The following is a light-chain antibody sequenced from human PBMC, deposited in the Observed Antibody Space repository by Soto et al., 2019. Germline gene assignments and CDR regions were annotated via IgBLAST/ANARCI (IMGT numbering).Light chain of an antibody. CDR3: QHYGGSPPRYT. V-gene: IGKV3-20*01. J-gene: IGKJ2*01. CDR1: QSVSNY. Sequence: ETVLTQSPGTLSLSPGERAALYCRAGQSVSNYLAWYQQKPGQAPRLLIYDASSRATDIPDRFIGSGSGTDFTLTISRLEPEDFAVYYCQHYGGSPPRYTFGQGTKLDIK. CDR2: DAS.